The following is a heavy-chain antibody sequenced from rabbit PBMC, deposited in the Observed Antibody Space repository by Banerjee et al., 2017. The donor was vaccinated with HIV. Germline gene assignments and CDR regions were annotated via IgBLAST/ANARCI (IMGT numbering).Heavy chain of an antibody. CDR1: GLDFSSSYW. CDR3: ARDLADYAGYGFNL. D-gene: IGHD7-1*01. V-gene: IGHV1S45*01. J-gene: IGHJ4*01. CDR2: IYTSSVST. Sequence: EEYGGGLVQPEGSLTLTCKASGLDFSSSYWICWVRQAPGKGLEWIACIYTSSVSTHYASWVNGRFTISKTSSTTVTLQMTSLTAADTATYFCARDLADYAGYGFNLWGPGTLVTVS.